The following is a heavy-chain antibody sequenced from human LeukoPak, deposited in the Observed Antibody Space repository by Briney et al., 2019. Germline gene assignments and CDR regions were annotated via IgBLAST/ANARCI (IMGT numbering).Heavy chain of an antibody. D-gene: IGHD1-26*01. J-gene: IGHJ4*02. CDR3: ARRRERRRTDRFDYFDY. V-gene: IGHV4-59*08. CDR2: ISYSGST. CDR1: GGSISSYF. Sequence: SETLSLTCTASGGSISSYFWSWFRQPPGKGLEGIGYISYSGSTNYNPSLKSRITISLDTSKNQFSLKLSSVTAADTAVYYCARRRERRRTDRFDYFDYWGQGALVAVSS.